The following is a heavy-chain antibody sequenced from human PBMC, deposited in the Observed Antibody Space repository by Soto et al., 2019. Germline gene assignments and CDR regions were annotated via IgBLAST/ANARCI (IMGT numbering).Heavy chain of an antibody. CDR3: AIDIDWYTSSSGFDY. CDR2: IWYDGSNK. J-gene: IGHJ4*02. V-gene: IGHV3-33*01. D-gene: IGHD6-6*01. Sequence: QVQLVESGGGVVQPGRSLRLSCAASGFTFSSYGMHWVRQAPGKGLEWVAVIWYDGSNKYYADSVKGRFTISRDNSKNTLYLQMNSLRAEDTAVYHCAIDIDWYTSSSGFDYWGQGTLVTVSS. CDR1: GFTFSSYG.